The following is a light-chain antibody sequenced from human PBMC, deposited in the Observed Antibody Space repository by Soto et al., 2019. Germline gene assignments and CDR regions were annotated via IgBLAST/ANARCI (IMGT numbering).Light chain of an antibody. Sequence: DIQMTQSPASLSASVGDRVTITCRASQGISNYLAWYQQKPGKDPKLLIYAASTLQSGVPSRFSGSGSGTDFTLTITSLQPEDVATYYCQKYSSVITFGQGTRLEIK. V-gene: IGKV1-27*01. CDR1: QGISNY. CDR3: QKYSSVIT. CDR2: AAS. J-gene: IGKJ5*01.